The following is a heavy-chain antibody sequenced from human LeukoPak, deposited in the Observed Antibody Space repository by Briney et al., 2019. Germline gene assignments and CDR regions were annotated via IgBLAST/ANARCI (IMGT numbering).Heavy chain of an antibody. J-gene: IGHJ4*02. CDR1: GGSISSYY. CDR2: IYYSGNT. V-gene: IGHV4-59*01. CDR3: ARGSRSLGVTTVTRGFDY. Sequence: SETLSLTCTISGGSISSYYWSWIRQPPGRGLEWIGYIYYSGNTNYNPSLKSRVTISVDTSKNQFSLKLSSVTAADTAVYYCARGSRSLGVTTVTRGFDYWGQGTLVTVSS. D-gene: IGHD4-17*01.